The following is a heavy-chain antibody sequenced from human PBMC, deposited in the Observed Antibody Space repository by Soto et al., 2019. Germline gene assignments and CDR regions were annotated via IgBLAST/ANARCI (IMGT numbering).Heavy chain of an antibody. D-gene: IGHD6-19*01. V-gene: IGHV3-74*01. CDR1: GFAFSSYW. J-gene: IGHJ5*02. Sequence: EVQLVESGGGLVQPGGSLRLSCAASGFAFSSYWMQWVRQAPGKGPVWVSRISSDGRNTTYAGFVKGRFTISRDNAENTLHLQMTSLTDADTAVYYCIKASTVTGVGGYRWGQGTLVTVSS. CDR2: ISSDGRNT. CDR3: IKASTVTGVGGYR.